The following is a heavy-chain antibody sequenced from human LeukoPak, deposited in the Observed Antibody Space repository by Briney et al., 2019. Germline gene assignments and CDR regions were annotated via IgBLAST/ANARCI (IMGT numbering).Heavy chain of an antibody. Sequence: PGGSLRLSCAASGFTFSSYGMHWVRQAPGKGLEWVAVIWYDGSNKYYADSVKGRFTISRDNSKNMLYLQMNSLRAEDTAVYYCAKWASGSSDPLDYWGQGTLVTVSS. CDR2: IWYDGSNK. J-gene: IGHJ4*02. V-gene: IGHV3-33*06. CDR3: AKWASGSSDPLDY. D-gene: IGHD3-10*01. CDR1: GFTFSSYG.